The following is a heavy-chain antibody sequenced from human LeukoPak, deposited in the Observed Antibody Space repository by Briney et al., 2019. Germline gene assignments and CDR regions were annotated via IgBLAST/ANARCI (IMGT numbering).Heavy chain of an antibody. D-gene: IGHD3-10*01. J-gene: IGHJ4*02. CDR2: IYYSGST. V-gene: IGHV4-59*11. CDR1: GGPMSSHY. CDR3: AREVPIVRGLRWDY. Sequence: PSETLSLTCTVSGGPMSSHYWSWFRQPPGKGLECIGYIYYSGSTNCNPSLKSRVTISIDTSKNQFSLKLRSVTAADTAVYYCAREVPIVRGLRWDYWGQGTLVTVSS.